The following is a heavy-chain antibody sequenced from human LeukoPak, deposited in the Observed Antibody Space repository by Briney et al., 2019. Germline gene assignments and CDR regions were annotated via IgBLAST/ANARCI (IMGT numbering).Heavy chain of an antibody. J-gene: IGHJ6*02. Sequence: GGSLRLSCAASGFTSSSYGIHWVRQAPGKGPEWVAVIWVDGINKYYADSVKGRFTISRDNSKNTLYLKMNSLRAEDTAVYYCAREVGIAAAGRVDVWGQGTTVTVSS. V-gene: IGHV3-33*01. CDR2: IWVDGINK. D-gene: IGHD6-13*01. CDR3: AREVGIAAAGRVDV. CDR1: GFTSSSYG.